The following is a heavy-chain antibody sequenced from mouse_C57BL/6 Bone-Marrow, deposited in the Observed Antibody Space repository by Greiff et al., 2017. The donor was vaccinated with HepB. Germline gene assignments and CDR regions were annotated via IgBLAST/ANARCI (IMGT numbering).Heavy chain of an antibody. Sequence: QVQLQPGAELVKPGASVKMSCKASGYTFTSYWITWVKQRPGQGLEWIGDIYPGSGSTNYNEKFKSKATLTVDTSSSTAYMQLSSLTSEDSAVYYCARSLLLRFDYWGQGTTLTVSS. CDR3: ARSLLLRFDY. CDR1: GYTFTSYW. CDR2: IYPGSGST. V-gene: IGHV1-55*01. J-gene: IGHJ2*01. D-gene: IGHD1-1*01.